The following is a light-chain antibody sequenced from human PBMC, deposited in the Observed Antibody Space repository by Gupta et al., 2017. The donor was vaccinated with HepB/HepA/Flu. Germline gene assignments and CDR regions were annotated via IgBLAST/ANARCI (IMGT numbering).Light chain of an antibody. CDR2: KDS. Sequence: SSALPQPPSVSVSPGQTASITCSGAKVGDKYACWYQQKAGQSPVLVIYKDSKRTAGTPERFSGSNAGNTATLTISGTQAMEDADYYGQAGDSSNLCVFGTGTKGTVL. CDR1: KVGDKY. J-gene: IGLJ1*01. CDR3: QAGDSSNLCV. V-gene: IGLV3-1*01.